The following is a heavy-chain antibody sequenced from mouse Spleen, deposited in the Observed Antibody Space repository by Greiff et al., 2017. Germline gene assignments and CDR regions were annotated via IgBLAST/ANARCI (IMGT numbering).Heavy chain of an antibody. V-gene: IGHV5-9-1*01. CDR3: ARRKLNWYFDV. Sequence: EVKLVESGGGLVKPGGSLKLSCAASGFTFSSYAMSWVRQTPEKRLEWVATISSGGSYTYYPDSVKGRFTISRDNAKNTLYLQMSSLRSEDTAMYYCARRKLNWYFDVWGAGTTVTVSS. J-gene: IGHJ1*01. CDR2: ISSGGSYT. D-gene: IGHD4-1*01. CDR1: GFTFSSYA.